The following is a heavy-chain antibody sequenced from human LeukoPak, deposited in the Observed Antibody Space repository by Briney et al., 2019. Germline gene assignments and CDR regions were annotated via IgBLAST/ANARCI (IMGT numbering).Heavy chain of an antibody. J-gene: IGHJ4*02. CDR1: GFTFSSSYS. Sequence: GGSLRLSCAASGFTFSSSYSMNWVRQAPGKGLEWVSSISSSSSYIYYADSVKGRFTISRDSAKNSLYLQMNSLRAEDTAVYYCARGYYDFWSGYYTHFDYWGQGTLVTVSS. D-gene: IGHD3-3*01. V-gene: IGHV3-21*01. CDR3: ARGYYDFWSGYYTHFDY. CDR2: ISSSSSYI.